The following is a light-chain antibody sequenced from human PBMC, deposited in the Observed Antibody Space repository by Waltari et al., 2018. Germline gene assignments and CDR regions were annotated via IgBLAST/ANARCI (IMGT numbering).Light chain of an antibody. Sequence: EIVLTQSPATLSLSPGERATLSCRASQSVSSYLAWYQQKPGQAPRLLIYDASNRATGIPARFSGRGSVTDFTLTISSLEPVDFAVYYCQQRSNWPPLTFGGGTKVEIK. CDR2: DAS. V-gene: IGKV3-11*01. CDR1: QSVSSY. CDR3: QQRSNWPPLT. J-gene: IGKJ4*01.